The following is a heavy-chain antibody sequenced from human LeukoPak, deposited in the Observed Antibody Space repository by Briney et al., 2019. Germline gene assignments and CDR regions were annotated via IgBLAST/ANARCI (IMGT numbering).Heavy chain of an antibody. V-gene: IGHV4-59*08. CDR3: ASSVGSTDY. Sequence: SETLSLTCTVTGGSVTNDYWSGIRQPPGKGLEWIGHIDYSGSTNYNPSLKGRVTISVDTSKNQFSLKMSSVTAADTAVYYCASSVGSTDYWGPGTLVTVSS. J-gene: IGHJ4*02. CDR2: IDYSGST. D-gene: IGHD1-26*01. CDR1: GGSVTNDY.